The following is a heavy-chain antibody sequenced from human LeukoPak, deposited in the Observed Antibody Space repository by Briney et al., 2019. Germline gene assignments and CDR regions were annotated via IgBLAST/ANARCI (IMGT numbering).Heavy chain of an antibody. CDR3: ARRSLITFGGVIDHYGMDV. V-gene: IGHV4-59*08. Sequence: SETLSLTCTVSGGSISSYYWSWIRQPPGKGLEWIGYIYYSGSTNYNPSLKSRVTISVDTSRNQFSLKLSSVTAADTAVYYCARRSLITFGGVIDHYGMDVWGQGTTVTVSS. CDR1: GGSISSYY. D-gene: IGHD3-16*02. J-gene: IGHJ6*02. CDR2: IYYSGST.